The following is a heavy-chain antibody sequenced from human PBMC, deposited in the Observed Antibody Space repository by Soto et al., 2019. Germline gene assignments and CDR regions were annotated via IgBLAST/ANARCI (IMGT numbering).Heavy chain of an antibody. V-gene: IGHV1-8*01. CDR1: GYTFTTYD. J-gene: IGHJ4*02. CDR2: MSPYSGNT. CDR3: ARRKERSGPHYFDY. D-gene: IGHD6-25*01. Sequence: ASVKFSCKASGYTFTTYDISWVRQATGQGLEWMGWMSPYSGNTGYAQKFQGRVTVTRNTSISTVYMELSGLRPDDTAVYYCARRKERSGPHYFDYWGQGSQVTVSS.